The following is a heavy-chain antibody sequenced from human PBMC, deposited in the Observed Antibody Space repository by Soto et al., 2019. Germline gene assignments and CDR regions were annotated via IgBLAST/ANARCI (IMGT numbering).Heavy chain of an antibody. V-gene: IGHV3-48*01. D-gene: IGHD3-22*01. CDR3: AKDFPAYYYDNSGYHDY. J-gene: IGHJ4*02. CDR2: ITSSGSST. Sequence: GGSLRLSCAASGFTFSTSSMNWVRQAPGKGLEWVSYITSSGSSTSYADSVKGRFTISRDNAKDSLYLQMNSLRAEDTAVYYCAKDFPAYYYDNSGYHDYWGQGNLVTVSS. CDR1: GFTFSTSS.